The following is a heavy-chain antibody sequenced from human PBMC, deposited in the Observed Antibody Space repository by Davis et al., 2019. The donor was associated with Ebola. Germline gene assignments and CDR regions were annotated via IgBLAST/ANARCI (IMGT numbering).Heavy chain of an antibody. CDR1: GFTFSSYA. D-gene: IGHD1-26*01. J-gene: IGHJ6*02. CDR3: VRGYSGSYYYYGMDV. Sequence: GESLKISCSASGFTFSSYAKHWVRQAPGKGLEYVSAISSNGGSTYYADSVKGRFTISRDNSKNTLYLQMSSLRAEDTAVYYCVRGYSGSYYYYGMDVWGQGTTVTVSS. V-gene: IGHV3-64D*06. CDR2: ISSNGGST.